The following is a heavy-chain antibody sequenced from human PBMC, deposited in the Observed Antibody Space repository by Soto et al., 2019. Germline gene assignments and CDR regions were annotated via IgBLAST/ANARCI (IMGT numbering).Heavy chain of an antibody. V-gene: IGHV3-11*06. CDR3: ARSSGRMHVYTFDYGLDV. CDR1: GFSVGDNY. CDR2: SSSSGGYT. D-gene: IGHD2-2*02. J-gene: IGHJ6*02. Sequence: QVQLVESGGGLVEPGGSLRLSCAASGFSVGDNYMTWIHQAPGKGLEWLSYSSSSGGYTNYADSVKGRVTISQDTAKNSLDLHMDSLRAEDTAVYFFARSSGRMHVYTFDYGLDVWGQGTTLTVSS.